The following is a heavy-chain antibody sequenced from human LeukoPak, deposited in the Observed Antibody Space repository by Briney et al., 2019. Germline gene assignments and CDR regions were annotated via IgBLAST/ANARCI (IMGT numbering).Heavy chain of an antibody. Sequence: SETLSLTCSVSSGSITTHFWSWIRQPAGXXXXWIGRISXXGXXNXSXSLKXXVTMSVDTSKNQLSLKLSSVTAADTAVYYCAREVELARQFDYWGQGTLVTVSS. V-gene: IGHV4-4*07. CDR3: AREVELARQFDY. D-gene: IGHD5-24*01. CDR1: SGSITTHF. J-gene: IGHJ4*02. CDR2: ISXXGXX.